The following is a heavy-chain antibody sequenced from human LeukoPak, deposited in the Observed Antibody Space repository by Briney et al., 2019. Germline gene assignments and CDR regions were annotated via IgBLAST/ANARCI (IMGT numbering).Heavy chain of an antibody. CDR3: SRGADTGYSSDS. J-gene: IGHJ5*02. CDR1: GFTFSNYW. D-gene: IGHD6-19*01. CDR2: INSDARST. Sequence: GASLRLSCAASGFTFSNYWMHWVRQAPGKGLVWVSRINSDARSTSYADSVKGRFTISRDNAKNTLYLQMNSLRAEDTAVYYCSRGADTGYSSDSWGQGTLVTVSS. V-gene: IGHV3-74*01.